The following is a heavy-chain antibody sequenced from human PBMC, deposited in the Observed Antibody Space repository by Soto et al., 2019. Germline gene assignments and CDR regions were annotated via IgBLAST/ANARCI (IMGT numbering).Heavy chain of an antibody. CDR2: INPNSGGT. CDR3: ARDPILITMVRGVPKVYAFDI. V-gene: IGHV1-2*04. CDR1: GYTFTGYY. Sequence: QVQLVQSGAEVKKPGASVKVSCKASGYTFTGYYMHWVRQAPGQGLEWMGWINPNSGGTNYAQKFQRWGTMTRDPSIRPAYMELSRLRSDDTAVYYCARDPILITMVRGVPKVYAFDIWGQGTMVTVSS. J-gene: IGHJ3*02. D-gene: IGHD3-10*01.